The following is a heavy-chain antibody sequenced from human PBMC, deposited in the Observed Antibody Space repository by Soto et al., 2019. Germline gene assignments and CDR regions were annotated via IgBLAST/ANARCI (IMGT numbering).Heavy chain of an antibody. CDR1: GGSISSGGYY. V-gene: IGHV4-31*03. CDR3: AREVLVASTAAGTLDY. Sequence: SDTLSLTCTVSGGSISSGGYYWSWIRQHPGKGLEWIGYIYYSGSTYYNPSLKSRVTISVDTSKNQFSLKLSSVTAADTAVYYCAREVLVASTAAGTLDYWGQGTLVTVSS. J-gene: IGHJ4*02. D-gene: IGHD6-13*01. CDR2: IYYSGST.